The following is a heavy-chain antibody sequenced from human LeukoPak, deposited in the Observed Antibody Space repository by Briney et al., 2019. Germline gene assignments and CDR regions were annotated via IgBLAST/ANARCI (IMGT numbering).Heavy chain of an antibody. CDR1: GYTFTSYG. Sequence: ASVKVSCKASGYTFTSYGICWVRQAPGQGLEWLGRISGYNAYTNSAQRFQGRVTVTTDTSTTTAFMQLTSLRFDDTAVYYCARCALYVTGSIDSWGQGTLVTVSS. CDR3: ARCALYVTGSIDS. CDR2: ISGYNAYT. D-gene: IGHD3-10*01. J-gene: IGHJ4*02. V-gene: IGHV1-18*01.